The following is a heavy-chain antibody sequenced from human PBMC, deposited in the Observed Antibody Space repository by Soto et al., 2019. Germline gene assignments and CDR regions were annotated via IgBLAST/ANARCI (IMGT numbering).Heavy chain of an antibody. D-gene: IGHD6-19*01. CDR1: GYTFTNYY. CDR2: MHPSGSST. CDR3: ARVGSSGWYDALDI. Sequence: GASVKVSCKASGYTFTNYYFHWVRQAPGQGLEWLGVMHPSGSSTTFALKFQGRVTMTGDTSTSTVSMELSSLRSEDTAVYYCARVGSSGWYDALDIWGQGTMVTVSS. J-gene: IGHJ3*02. V-gene: IGHV1-46*03.